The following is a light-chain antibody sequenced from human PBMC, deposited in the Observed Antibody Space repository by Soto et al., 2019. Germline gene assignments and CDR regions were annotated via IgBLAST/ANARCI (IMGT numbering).Light chain of an antibody. Sequence: DVVLTQSPLSLPVTPGEPASISCRSSQSLLRSNGYVYLDWYLQKPGQSPQLLIYLGSNRASGVPDRFPGRVSGADFTLKLSEVEAEDFGVYYCMQALQTPRTFGQGTKLEIK. CDR3: MQALQTPRT. J-gene: IGKJ2*01. CDR1: QSLLRSNGYVY. V-gene: IGKV2-28*01. CDR2: LGS.